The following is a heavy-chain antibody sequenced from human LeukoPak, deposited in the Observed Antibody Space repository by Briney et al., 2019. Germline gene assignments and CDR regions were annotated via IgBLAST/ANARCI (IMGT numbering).Heavy chain of an antibody. V-gene: IGHV3-23*01. CDR3: AKTTGYYSSSPLDY. CDR1: GFTFSSYA. CDR2: LSGSGDYT. J-gene: IGHJ4*02. Sequence: TGGSLRLSCAASGFTFSSYAMNWVRQAPGKGLKGVSSLSGSGDYTYYADSVKGRFTISRDNSKNTLYLQMNSLRAEDTAVYYCAKTTGYYSSSPLDYWGQGTLVTVSS. D-gene: IGHD3-9*01.